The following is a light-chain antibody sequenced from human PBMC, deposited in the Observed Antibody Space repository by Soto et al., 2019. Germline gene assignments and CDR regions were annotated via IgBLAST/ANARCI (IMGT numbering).Light chain of an antibody. Sequence: IVLTQSPGTLSLSPGARATLSGRASPSVSSTNLAWYQQKPGQAPRLLIYGASSRATGIPDRFSGSGSGTDFTLKISRLEPEDFAVYYCQQDGSSPWTFGQGTEVEIK. CDR2: GAS. CDR3: QQDGSSPWT. V-gene: IGKV3-20*01. CDR1: PSVSSTN. J-gene: IGKJ1*01.